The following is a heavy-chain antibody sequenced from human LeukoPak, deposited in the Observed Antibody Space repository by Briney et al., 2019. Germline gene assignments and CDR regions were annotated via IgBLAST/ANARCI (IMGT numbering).Heavy chain of an antibody. V-gene: IGHV4-4*07. D-gene: IGHD6-13*01. Sequence: SVTLSLTCTVSGGSISSYYWSWTRQPAGKGLEWIGRIYTSGSTNYNPSLKSRVTMSVDTSKNQFSLKLSPVTAADTAVYYCARGFWDSSRRTPFDYWGQGTLVTVSS. CDR3: ARGFWDSSRRTPFDY. CDR1: GGSISSYY. CDR2: IYTSGST. J-gene: IGHJ4*02.